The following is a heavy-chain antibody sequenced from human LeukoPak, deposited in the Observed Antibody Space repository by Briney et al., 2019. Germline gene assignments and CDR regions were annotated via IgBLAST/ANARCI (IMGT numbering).Heavy chain of an antibody. D-gene: IGHD5/OR15-5a*01. Sequence: ASVKVSCKASGYIFTPYAINWVRQAPGQGLEWLGWINTYTGNPTYAQDFAGRFVFSLDTSVTTTYLQINSLEAGDTAIYYCARSLAGQQVSSFDFWGQGTLVTVSS. CDR2: INTYTGNP. CDR3: ARSLAGQQVSSFDF. J-gene: IGHJ4*02. V-gene: IGHV7-4-1*02. CDR1: GYIFTPYA.